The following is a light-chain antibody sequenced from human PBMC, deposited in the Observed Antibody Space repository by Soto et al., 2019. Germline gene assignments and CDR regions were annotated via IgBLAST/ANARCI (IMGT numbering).Light chain of an antibody. CDR2: AAS. Sequence: DIQMTQSPSSLSASVGDRFTITCLAIQSIRSYLNWYQQKPGKAPKLLIYAASSLQSGVPSRFSGSGSGTDFTLTISSLQPEDFAPYYCQQLNSYPITFGQGTRLEIK. V-gene: IGKV1-39*01. CDR1: QSIRSY. J-gene: IGKJ5*01. CDR3: QQLNSYPIT.